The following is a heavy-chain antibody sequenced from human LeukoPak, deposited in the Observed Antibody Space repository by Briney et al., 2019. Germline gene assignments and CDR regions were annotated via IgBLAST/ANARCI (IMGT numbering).Heavy chain of an antibody. D-gene: IGHD6-19*01. CDR1: GFTFSSYG. V-gene: IGHV3-30*18. CDR2: ISYDGSNK. Sequence: GRSLRLSCAASGFTFSSYGMHWVRQAPGKGLEWVAVISYDGSNKYYADSVKGRFTISRDNSKNTLYLQMNSLRAEDTAVYYCAKAGYSSGWYLNYYYYGMDVWGKGTTVTVSS. CDR3: AKAGYSSGWYLNYYYYGMDV. J-gene: IGHJ6*04.